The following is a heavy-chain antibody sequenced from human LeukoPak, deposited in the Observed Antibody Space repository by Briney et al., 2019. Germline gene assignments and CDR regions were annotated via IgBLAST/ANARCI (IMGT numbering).Heavy chain of an antibody. D-gene: IGHD2-2*01. J-gene: IGHJ4*02. CDR3: ASGLGYCSSTSCYALGY. V-gene: IGHV1-69*06. CDR1: GGTFSSYA. CDR2: IIPIFGTA. Sequence: SVKVSCKASGGTFSSYAISWVRQAPGQGLEWMGGIIPIFGTANYAQKFQDRVTITADKSTSTAYMELSSLRSEDTAVYYCASGLGYCSSTSCYALGYWGQGTLVTVSS.